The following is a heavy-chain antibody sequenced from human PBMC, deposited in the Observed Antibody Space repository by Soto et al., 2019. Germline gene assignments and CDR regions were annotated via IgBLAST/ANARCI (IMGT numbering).Heavy chain of an antibody. D-gene: IGHD6-13*01. Sequence: EVQLVESGGGLVQPGRSLRLSCAASGFTFDDYAMHWVRQAPGKGLEWVSGISWNSGSIGYADSVKGRFTISRDNAKNSLYLQMNSLRAEDTALYYCAKDRSWEYSSSPFDYWGQGTLVTVSS. V-gene: IGHV3-9*01. J-gene: IGHJ4*02. CDR1: GFTFDDYA. CDR2: ISWNSGSI. CDR3: AKDRSWEYSSSPFDY.